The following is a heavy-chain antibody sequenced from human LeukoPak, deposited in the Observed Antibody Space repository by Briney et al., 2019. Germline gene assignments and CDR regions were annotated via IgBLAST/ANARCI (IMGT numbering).Heavy chain of an antibody. V-gene: IGHV3-48*03. Sequence: RAGGSLRLSCAASGFTLSTLEMTWVRLAPGKGLEWVSYISSSGSTIYYADSVKGRFTISRDNAKNSLYLQMNSLRVEDTAIYHCARGRFGLDWGQGTLVTVSS. D-gene: IGHD3-10*01. CDR3: ARGRFGLD. J-gene: IGHJ4*02. CDR2: ISSSGSTI. CDR1: GFTLSTLE.